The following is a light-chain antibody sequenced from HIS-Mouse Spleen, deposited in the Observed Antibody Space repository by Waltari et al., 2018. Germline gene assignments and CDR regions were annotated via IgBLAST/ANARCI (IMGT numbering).Light chain of an antibody. CDR2: GAS. J-gene: IGKJ1*01. Sequence: EIVLTQSPGTLSLSPGERATLSCRASQSVSSSYLAWYQQKPGQSPRLLIYGASSRATGIPDRFSCSGSGTDFTLTISRLEPEDCAVYYCQQYGSFRTFGQGTKVEIK. V-gene: IGKV3-20*01. CDR1: QSVSSSY. CDR3: QQYGSFRT.